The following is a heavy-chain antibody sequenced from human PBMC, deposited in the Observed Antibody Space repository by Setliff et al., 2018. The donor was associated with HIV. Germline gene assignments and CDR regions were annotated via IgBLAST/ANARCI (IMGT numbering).Heavy chain of an antibody. CDR2: IYYSGST. D-gene: IGHD3-22*01. CDR3: ATDPYYYDSSGHFDS. Sequence: SETLSLTCTVSGVSFGSSDYYRAWIRQPPGKGLEWIGTIYYSGSTYYNPSLKSRATISVDMSKNQFSLRLSSVTAADTAVYYCATDPYYYDSSGHFDSWGQGTLVTVSS. J-gene: IGHJ4*02. CDR1: GVSFGSSDYY. V-gene: IGHV4-39*02.